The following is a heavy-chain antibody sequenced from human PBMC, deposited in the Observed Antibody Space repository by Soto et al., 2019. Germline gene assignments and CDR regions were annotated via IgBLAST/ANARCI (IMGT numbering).Heavy chain of an antibody. CDR1: GFTFRRHA. J-gene: IGHJ4*02. V-gene: IGHV3-30-3*01. CDR2: ISRDGTNK. Sequence: QVHLVASGGGVIQEGRSLTLSCEASGFTFRRHAIHWVRQAPGQGLEWVAVISRDGTNKYYEDSVKGRFTISRDNSKNTLSLQMNSLRREDTAVYYCARSMNGGVADSFANWGQGTLVTVSS. CDR3: ARSMNGGVADSFAN. D-gene: IGHD1-1*01.